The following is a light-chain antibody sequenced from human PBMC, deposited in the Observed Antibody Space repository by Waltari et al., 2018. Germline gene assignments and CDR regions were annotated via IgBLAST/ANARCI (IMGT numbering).Light chain of an antibody. CDR3: MQGIQLPFT. Sequence: DTVMTQSPLFLSVTPGQPASISCKSSQSLLHTDGKTQLFWYLQKPGQSPQLLIYEASNRFSGVPERFSGSGSGTDFTLTISREEAEDVGVYYCMQGIQLPFTFGPGTKVDI. V-gene: IGKV2-29*03. CDR1: QSLLHTDGKTQ. CDR2: EAS. J-gene: IGKJ3*01.